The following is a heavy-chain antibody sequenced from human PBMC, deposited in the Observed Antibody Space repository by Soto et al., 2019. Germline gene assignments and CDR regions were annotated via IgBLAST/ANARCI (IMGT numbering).Heavy chain of an antibody. J-gene: IGHJ3*02. CDR2: IYSAGST. Sequence: LRLSCAASRLTVSSTYMSWVRQAPGKGLQWVSVIYSAGSTYYANSVKGRFTISRDISTNMVYLQMGSLTDEDGAVYYCARPRLTIFGVVISPHDAFDIWGQGTMVTV. V-gene: IGHV3-53*01. D-gene: IGHD3-3*01. CDR3: ARPRLTIFGVVISPHDAFDI. CDR1: RLTVSSTY.